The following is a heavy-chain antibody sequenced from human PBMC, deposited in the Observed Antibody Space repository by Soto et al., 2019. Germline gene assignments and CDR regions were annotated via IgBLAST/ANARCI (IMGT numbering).Heavy chain of an antibody. CDR2: IYYSGST. CDR1: GGSISSYY. D-gene: IGHD1-26*01. V-gene: IGHV4-59*01. J-gene: IGHJ4*02. CDR3: ARTLKYGGAPDY. Sequence: SETLSLTCTVSGGSISSYYWSWIRQPPGKGLEWIGYIYYSGSTNYNPSLKSRVTISVDTSKNQFSLKLSSVTAADTAVYYCARTLKYGGAPDYWGQGTLVTVSS.